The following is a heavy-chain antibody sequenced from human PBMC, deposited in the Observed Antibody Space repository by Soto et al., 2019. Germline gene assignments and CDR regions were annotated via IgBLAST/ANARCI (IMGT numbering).Heavy chain of an antibody. CDR3: AREGGYSSSWYVRGNWFDP. Sequence: QVQLQQWGAGLLKPSETLSLTCAVYGGSFSGYYWSWIRQPPGKGLEWIGEINHSGSTNYNPSLTSRVTISVDTSKNQFSLKLSSVTAADTAVYYCAREGGYSSSWYVRGNWFDPWGQGTLVTVSS. J-gene: IGHJ5*02. CDR2: INHSGST. D-gene: IGHD6-13*01. CDR1: GGSFSGYY. V-gene: IGHV4-34*01.